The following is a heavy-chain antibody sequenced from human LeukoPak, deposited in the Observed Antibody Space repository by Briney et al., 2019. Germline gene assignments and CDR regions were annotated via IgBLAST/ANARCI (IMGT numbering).Heavy chain of an antibody. J-gene: IGHJ4*02. CDR3: ASHPDGSGSLDH. CDR2: FDPEEPQT. Sequence: ASVKVSCKVSGYTLTEIAVHWVRQAPGEGLEWMGTFDPEEPQTLYAQRFQNRVTMTEDISTDTVYMELTSLTSEDTAVYFCASHPDGSGSLDHWGQGTLVTVSS. D-gene: IGHD3-10*01. CDR1: GYTLTEIA. V-gene: IGHV1-24*01.